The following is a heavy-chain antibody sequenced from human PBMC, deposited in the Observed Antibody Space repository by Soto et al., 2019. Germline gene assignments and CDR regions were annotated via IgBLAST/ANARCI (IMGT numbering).Heavy chain of an antibody. CDR1: GFTFSSYS. J-gene: IGHJ6*02. CDR2: ISSSSSYI. Sequence: GGSLRLSCAASGFTFSSYSMNWVRQAPGKWLEWVSSISSSSSYIYYADSVKGRFTISRNNAKNSLYLQMNSLRAEDTAVYYCARDAPVSGSYGDAISYYYYGMDVWGQXTTVTVSS. CDR3: ARDAPVSGSYGDAISYYYYGMDV. V-gene: IGHV3-21*01. D-gene: IGHD4-17*01.